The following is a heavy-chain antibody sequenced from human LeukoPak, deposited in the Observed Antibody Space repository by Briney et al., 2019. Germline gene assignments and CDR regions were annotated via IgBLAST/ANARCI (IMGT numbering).Heavy chain of an antibody. J-gene: IGHJ3*01. CDR1: GYTFPGYY. CDR2: INPNSGGT. Sequence: ASVKVSCKASGYTFPGYYMHWVRQAPGQGLEWMGRINPNSGGTNCAQKFQGRVTMTRDTSISTAYMELSRLRSDDTAVYLCATALVPAAIDFLYVWSEERMVTVSS. D-gene: IGHD2-2*02. CDR3: ATALVPAAIDFLYV. V-gene: IGHV1-2*06.